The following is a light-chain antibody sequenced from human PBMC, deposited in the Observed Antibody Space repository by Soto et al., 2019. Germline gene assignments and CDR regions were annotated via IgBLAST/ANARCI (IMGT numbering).Light chain of an antibody. Sequence: SYELTQPSSVSVSPGQTARITCSGDVLAKKYARWFQQKPGQAPVLMIYKDSERPSGIPERFSGSSSGTTVTLTISGAQVEDEADYYCYSAADNNQVFGGGTKVTVL. CDR3: YSAADNNQV. CDR1: VLAKKY. V-gene: IGLV3-27*01. J-gene: IGLJ2*01. CDR2: KDS.